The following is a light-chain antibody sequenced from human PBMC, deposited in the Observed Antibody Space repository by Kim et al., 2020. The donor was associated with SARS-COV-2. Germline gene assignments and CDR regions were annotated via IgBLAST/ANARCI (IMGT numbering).Light chain of an antibody. CDR2: GTA. J-gene: IGKJ4*01. Sequence: SVSPGEGAALSCRASQTVTSNLAWYQQKFGQPPRLLIYGTATRATGIPDRFSGSGFGTEFTLTISSLQSEDFALYYCQQYQDWPLTFGGGTKLEI. CDR3: QQYQDWPLT. CDR1: QTVTSN. V-gene: IGKV3-15*01.